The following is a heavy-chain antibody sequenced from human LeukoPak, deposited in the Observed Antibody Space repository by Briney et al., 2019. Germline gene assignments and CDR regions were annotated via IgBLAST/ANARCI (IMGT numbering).Heavy chain of an antibody. CDR1: GGSISSGSYY. V-gene: IGHV4-61*02. J-gene: IGHJ3*02. Sequence: PSETLSLTCTVSGGSISSGSYYWSWIRQPAGKGLEWIGRIYTSGSTNYNPSLKSRVTISVDTSKNQFSLKLSSVTAADTAVYYCARGIAAADDAFDIWGQGTMVTVSS. D-gene: IGHD6-13*01. CDR3: ARGIAAADDAFDI. CDR2: IYTSGST.